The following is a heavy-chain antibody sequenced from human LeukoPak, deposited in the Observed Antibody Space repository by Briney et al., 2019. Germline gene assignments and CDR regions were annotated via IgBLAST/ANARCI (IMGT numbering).Heavy chain of an antibody. Sequence: GGSLRLSCAASGFTFGNFWMSWVRQAPGRGLQWVASMKGDGSHIYYVDSVKGRFTISRDNARNSLYLQMNSLRAEDTAVYYCATYMYYYDSSGYYWGQGTLVTVSS. CDR3: ATYMYYYDSSGYY. CDR2: MKGDGSHI. V-gene: IGHV3-7*03. CDR1: GFTFGNFW. J-gene: IGHJ4*02. D-gene: IGHD3-22*01.